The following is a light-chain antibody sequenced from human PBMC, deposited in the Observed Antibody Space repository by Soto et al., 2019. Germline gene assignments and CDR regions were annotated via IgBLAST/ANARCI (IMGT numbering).Light chain of an antibody. V-gene: IGKV3-20*01. Sequence: EIVMTQSPATLSVSPGERATLSCRASQRVSSTYLAWYQQKPGQAPRLVIFATSSRAAGIPDRFSGGGSGTDFTLTISSLEPEDFGVYYCQQYGNSPPYSFGQGTKVDI. CDR1: QRVSSTY. CDR3: QQYGNSPPYS. J-gene: IGKJ2*03. CDR2: ATS.